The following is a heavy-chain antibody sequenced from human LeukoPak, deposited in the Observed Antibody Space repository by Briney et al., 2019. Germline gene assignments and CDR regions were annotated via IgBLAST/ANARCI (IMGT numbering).Heavy chain of an antibody. Sequence: GGSLRLSCAASGFTFSSYAMHWVRQAPGKGLEWVAVISYDGSNKYYADSVKGRFTISRDNSKNTLYLQMNSLRAEDTAVYYCAKEVPRDRLFDYWGQGTLVTVSS. CDR1: GFTFSSYA. CDR2: ISYDGSNK. D-gene: IGHD3-22*01. CDR3: AKEVPRDRLFDY. V-gene: IGHV3-30-3*01. J-gene: IGHJ4*02.